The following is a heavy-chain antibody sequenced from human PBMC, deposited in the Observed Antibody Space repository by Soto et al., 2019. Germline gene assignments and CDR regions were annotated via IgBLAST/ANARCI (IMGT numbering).Heavy chain of an antibody. D-gene: IGHD1-7*01. CDR1: GFTFSSYA. CDR2: ISGSGCST. CDR3: AKDASITGTEDWFDP. V-gene: IGHV3-23*01. Sequence: GGSLRRSCAASGFTFSSYAMSWVRQAPGKGLEWVSAISGSGCSTYYADSVKGRFTISRDNSKNTLYLQMNSLRAEDTAVYYCAKDASITGTEDWFDPWGQGTLVTVSS. J-gene: IGHJ5*02.